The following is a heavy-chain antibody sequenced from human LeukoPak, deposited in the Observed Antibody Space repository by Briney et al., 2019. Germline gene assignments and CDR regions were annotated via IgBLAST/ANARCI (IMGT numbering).Heavy chain of an antibody. Sequence: GGSLRLSCAASGFTFSSYAMHWVRQAPGKGLEWVAVISYDGSNKYYADSVKGRFTISRDNSKNTLYLQMNSLRAEDTAVYYCARGTYYDFWSDTNYYGMDVWGQGTTVTVSS. D-gene: IGHD3-3*01. V-gene: IGHV3-30*04. CDR1: GFTFSSYA. CDR2: ISYDGSNK. CDR3: ARGTYYDFWSDTNYYGMDV. J-gene: IGHJ6*02.